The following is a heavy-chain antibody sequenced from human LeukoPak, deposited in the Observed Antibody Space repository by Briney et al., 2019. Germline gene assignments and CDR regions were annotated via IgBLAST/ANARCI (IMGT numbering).Heavy chain of an antibody. D-gene: IGHD2-2*02. Sequence: PGGSLRLSCAASGFTFSSYAMHWVRQAPGKGLEYVSAISSNGGSTYYANSVKGRFTISRDNSKNTLYLQMGGLRAEDVAVYYCARGPHTDIVVAPTTISNWFDPWGQGTLVTVSS. CDR1: GFTFSSYA. J-gene: IGHJ5*02. CDR3: ARGPHTDIVVAPTTISNWFDP. CDR2: ISSNGGST. V-gene: IGHV3-64*01.